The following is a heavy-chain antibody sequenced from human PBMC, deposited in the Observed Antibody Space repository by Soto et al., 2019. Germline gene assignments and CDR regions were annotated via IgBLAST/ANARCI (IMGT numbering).Heavy chain of an antibody. D-gene: IGHD3-22*01. CDR1: GCTFSYYW. J-gene: IGHJ3*02. V-gene: IGHV3-7*05. CDR3: ARDTTYRDSSFYYDVFDI. Sequence: DVQLMEAGGCLVQPGGSLRLSFAASGCTFSYYWMTWVRQAPGKGLEWVANIRREGGEEHYVDSDKGRFSVYRDNKKESLYLQMNSLRIEDTAVYYCARDTTYRDSSFYYDVFDIWGQGTMVTVSS. CDR2: IRREGGEE.